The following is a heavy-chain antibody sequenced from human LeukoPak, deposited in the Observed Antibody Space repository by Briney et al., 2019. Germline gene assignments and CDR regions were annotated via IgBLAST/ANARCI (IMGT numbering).Heavy chain of an antibody. CDR2: IYPGDSDT. D-gene: IGHD3-16*01. J-gene: IGHJ4*02. Sequence: GESLKISCKGSGFSFSSYWIGWVRQMPGKGLEWMGIIYPGDSDTRYSPSFQGQVTISADKSISTAYLQWSSLKASDTAMYYCARHYYDYVWGSYGIDYWGQGTLVTVSS. V-gene: IGHV5-51*01. CDR3: ARHYYDYVWGSYGIDY. CDR1: GFSFSSYW.